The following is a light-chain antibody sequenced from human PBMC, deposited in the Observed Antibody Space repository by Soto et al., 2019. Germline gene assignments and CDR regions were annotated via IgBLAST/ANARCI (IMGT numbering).Light chain of an antibody. Sequence: DIQLTQSPSFLSASVGDRVTITCRASQGISSYLAWYQQKPGKAPKLLIYAASTLQSGVPSRFSGSGSGTEFTLTISSLQPEDFATYYGQQLNSYPITVGQGTRLEIK. J-gene: IGKJ5*01. CDR1: QGISSY. V-gene: IGKV1-9*01. CDR2: AAS. CDR3: QQLNSYPIT.